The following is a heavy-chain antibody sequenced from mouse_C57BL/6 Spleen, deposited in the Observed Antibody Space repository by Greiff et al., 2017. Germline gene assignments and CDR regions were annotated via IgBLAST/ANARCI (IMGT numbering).Heavy chain of an antibody. CDR1: GFTFSSYA. CDR2: ISDGGSYT. J-gene: IGHJ4*01. V-gene: IGHV5-4*01. Sequence: EVHLVESGGGLVKPGGSLKLSCAASGFTFSSYAMSWVRQTPDKRLEWVATISDGGSYTYYPDNVKGRFTISRDNAKNNLYLQMSHLKSEDTAMYYCARGDDYDDGVYYAMDYWGQGTSVTVSS. D-gene: IGHD2-4*01. CDR3: ARGDDYDDGVYYAMDY.